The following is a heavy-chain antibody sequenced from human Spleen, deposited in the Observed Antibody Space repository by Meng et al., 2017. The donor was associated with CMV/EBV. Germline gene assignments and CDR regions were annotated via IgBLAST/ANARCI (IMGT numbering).Heavy chain of an antibody. CDR3: ARVTVASTSYGFDV. CDR2: ISAYTGNT. CDR1: NYTFTSQD. J-gene: IGHJ6*02. V-gene: IGHV1-18*01. Sequence: ASVKVSCKTSNYTFTSQDISWVRQAPGQGLEWMGWISAYTGNTNYAQRFQGSVTLTTDTSTSTAYMELSSLMYDDTAVYYRARVTVASTSYGFDVWGQGTTVTVSS. D-gene: IGHD1-26*01.